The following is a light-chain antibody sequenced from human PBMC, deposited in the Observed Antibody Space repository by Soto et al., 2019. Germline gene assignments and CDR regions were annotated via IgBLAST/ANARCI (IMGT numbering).Light chain of an antibody. CDR3: QQRSNWGLT. J-gene: IGKJ4*01. V-gene: IGKV3-11*01. CDR2: DAS. Sequence: EIVLTQSPATLSLSPGERTTLCCRASQSISSYLAWYQQKPGQAPRLLIYDASKRATGIPARFSGSGSGTDFTLTISSLEPEDFAVYYCQQRSNWGLTFGGGTKVEIK. CDR1: QSISSY.